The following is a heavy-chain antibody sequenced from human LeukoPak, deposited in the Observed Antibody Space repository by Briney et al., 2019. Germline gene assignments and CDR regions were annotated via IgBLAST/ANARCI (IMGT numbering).Heavy chain of an antibody. CDR1: GGSISSYY. J-gene: IGHJ4*02. Sequence: PSETLSLTCTVSGGSISSYYWSWIRQPPGKGLEWIGYMYFGGSSNYNPSPKSRVTISIDTSTNQLSLNLNSVTAADTAVYYCTRASRGYSYGFAEYWGQGTLVTVSS. CDR2: MYFGGSS. CDR3: TRASRGYSYGFAEY. D-gene: IGHD5-18*01. V-gene: IGHV4-59*01.